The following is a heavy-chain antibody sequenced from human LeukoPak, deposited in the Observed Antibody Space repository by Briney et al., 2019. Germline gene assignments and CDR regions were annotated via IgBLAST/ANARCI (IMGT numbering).Heavy chain of an antibody. CDR2: INPNSGGT. Sequence: GASVKVSCKASGYTFTGYYMHWVRQAPGQGLEWMGWINPNSGGTNYAQKFQGRVTMTRDTSISTAYMELSRLRSDDTAVYYCARGTKHIVVVTARFDYWGQGTLVTVSS. D-gene: IGHD2-21*02. CDR3: ARGTKHIVVVTARFDY. CDR1: GYTFTGYY. V-gene: IGHV1-2*02. J-gene: IGHJ4*02.